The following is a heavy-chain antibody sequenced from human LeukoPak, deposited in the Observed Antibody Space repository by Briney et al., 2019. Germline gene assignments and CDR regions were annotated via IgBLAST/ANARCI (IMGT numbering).Heavy chain of an antibody. CDR1: GFTFRDYY. CDR2: ITSSGSAM. Sequence: NPGGSLRLSCAASGFTFRDYYMDWIRQAPGKGLEWVSYITSSGSAMYHADSVKGRFTISRDNSRNSLYLQVTTLRAEDTAVYYCARAFRDAFDIWGQGTMVIVSS. CDR3: ARAFRDAFDI. V-gene: IGHV3-11*04. J-gene: IGHJ3*02.